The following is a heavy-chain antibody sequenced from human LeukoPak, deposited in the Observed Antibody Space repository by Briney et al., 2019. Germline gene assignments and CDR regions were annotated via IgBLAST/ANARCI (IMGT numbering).Heavy chain of an antibody. CDR2: IYYRGTI. D-gene: IGHD3-10*01. CDR3: ARAHYSGSYSYYNSAFDY. Sequence: SETLSLTCTVSGGSIYSYYWGWIRQPPGKGLEWIGYIYYRGTITYSPSLKSRVALSMDTSNNQFSLNLSSVTAADTAVYYCARAHYSGSYSYYNSAFDYWGQGILVTVSS. V-gene: IGHV4-59*01. CDR1: GGSIYSYY. J-gene: IGHJ4*02.